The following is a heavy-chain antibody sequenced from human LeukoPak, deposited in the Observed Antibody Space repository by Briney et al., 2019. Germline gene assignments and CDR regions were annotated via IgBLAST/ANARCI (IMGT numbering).Heavy chain of an antibody. D-gene: IGHD4-11*01. CDR2: IKGSGGST. Sequence: PGGSLRLSCAASGFTFSSYAMSWVRQAPGKGLEWVSSIKGSGGSTYYADSVKGRFTISRDNSKNTLYLQMNSLRADDTAVYYCAKSVSDYLEYFQHWGQGTLVTVSS. V-gene: IGHV3-23*01. CDR3: AKSVSDYLEYFQH. CDR1: GFTFSSYA. J-gene: IGHJ1*01.